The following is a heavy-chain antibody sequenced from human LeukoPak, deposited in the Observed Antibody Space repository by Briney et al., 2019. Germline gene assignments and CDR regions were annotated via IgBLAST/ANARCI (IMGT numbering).Heavy chain of an antibody. CDR2: INPSGGST. Sequence: ASVKVSCKASGYTFTSYYMHWGRQAPGQGLEWMGIINPSGGSTSYAQKFQGRVTMTRDTSTSTVYMELSSLRSEDTAVYYCAREGFHGRELFPTFDYWGQGTLVTVSS. CDR3: AREGFHGRELFPTFDY. V-gene: IGHV1-46*01. CDR1: GYTFTSYY. D-gene: IGHD3-10*01. J-gene: IGHJ4*02.